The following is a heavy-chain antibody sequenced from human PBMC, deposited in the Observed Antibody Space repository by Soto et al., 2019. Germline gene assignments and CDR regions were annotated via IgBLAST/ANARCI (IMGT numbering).Heavy chain of an antibody. CDR3: ARLGSGNKTDY. D-gene: IGHD3-10*01. Sequence: SVKVSCKASGGTFSSYTISWVRQAPGQGLEWMGRIIPILGIANYAQKFQGRVTITADKSTSTAYMELSSLRSEDTAVYYCARLGSGNKTDYWGQGTLVTVSS. CDR1: GGTFSSYT. CDR2: IIPILGIA. J-gene: IGHJ4*02. V-gene: IGHV1-69*02.